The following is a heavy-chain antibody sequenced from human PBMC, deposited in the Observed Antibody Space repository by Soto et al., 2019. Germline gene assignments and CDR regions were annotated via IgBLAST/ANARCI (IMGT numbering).Heavy chain of an antibody. Sequence: ESLKTSFKGSGYFFTNYWIAWVGQMPGKGLEWMGMIYPGDSDTKISPSVQGQVALSVDRSNNTVYLQWSSLKASDTAMYFCARRGGSYAGPPDYWGRGTLVTV. CDR3: ARRGGSYAGPPDY. V-gene: IGHV5-51*01. J-gene: IGHJ4*01. D-gene: IGHD1-26*01. CDR1: GYFFTNYW. CDR2: IYPGDSDT.